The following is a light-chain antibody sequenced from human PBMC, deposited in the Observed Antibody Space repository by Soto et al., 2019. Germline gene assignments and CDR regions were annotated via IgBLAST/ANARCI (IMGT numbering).Light chain of an antibody. CDR3: CSYGGSYTYV. CDR2: DVS. J-gene: IGLJ1*01. Sequence: QSALTQPRSVSGSPGQSVTISCTGTSSDVGGYKYVSWYQQHPGKAPKVMIYDVSKRPSGVPDRFSGSKSGNTASLTISGLQAEDEADYYCCSYGGSYTYVFGTGTKVTVL. V-gene: IGLV2-11*01. CDR1: SSDVGGYKY.